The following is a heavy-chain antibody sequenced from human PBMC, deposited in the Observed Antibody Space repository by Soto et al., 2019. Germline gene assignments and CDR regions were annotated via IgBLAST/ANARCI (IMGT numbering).Heavy chain of an antibody. D-gene: IGHD2-21*01. Sequence: ASVKVSCKASGYPFTSSGFSWVRQAPGQGLEWMGWISAYNGNTPYAQKFKGRVTMTTDTSTSTAYMELGSLRSDDTAVYYCATDPYCGSAPGCSALDAWGQGTTVTVSS. CDR2: ISAYNGNT. V-gene: IGHV1-18*04. CDR3: ATDPYCGSAPGCSALDA. CDR1: GYPFTSSG. J-gene: IGHJ6*02.